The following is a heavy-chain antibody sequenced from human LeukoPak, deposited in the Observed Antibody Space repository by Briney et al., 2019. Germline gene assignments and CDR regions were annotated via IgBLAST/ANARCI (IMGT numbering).Heavy chain of an antibody. CDR2: ISSSSSYI. CDR1: GFTFSSYA. Sequence: YPGGSLRLSCAASGFTFSSYAMSWVRQAPGKGLEWVSAISSSSSYIYYADSMKGRFTISRDNAKNSLYLQMNSLRAGDTAVYYCAKTTITPPYYMDVWGKGTTVTVSS. CDR3: AKTTITPPYYMDV. V-gene: IGHV3-21*01. D-gene: IGHD4-11*01. J-gene: IGHJ6*03.